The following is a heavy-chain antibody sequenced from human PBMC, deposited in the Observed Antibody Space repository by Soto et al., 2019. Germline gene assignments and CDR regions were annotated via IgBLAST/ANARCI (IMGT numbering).Heavy chain of an antibody. J-gene: IGHJ6*02. CDR2: IYYSGST. D-gene: IGHD5-18*01. CDR1: GGSISSYY. CDR3: ARDHGGPGGYSYGPLGYYYYGMDV. Sequence: SETLSLTCTVSGGSISSYYWSWIRQPPGKGLEWIGYIYYSGSTNYNPSLKSRVTISVDTSKNQFSLKLSSVTAADTAVYYCARDHGGPGGYSYGPLGYYYYGMDVWGQGTTVTVSS. V-gene: IGHV4-59*01.